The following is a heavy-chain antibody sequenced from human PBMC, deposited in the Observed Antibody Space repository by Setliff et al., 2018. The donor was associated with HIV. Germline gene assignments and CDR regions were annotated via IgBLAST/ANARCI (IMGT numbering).Heavy chain of an antibody. CDR1: GGSISSGGYY. CDR3: ARDICTSTSCPSGWFDP. J-gene: IGHJ5*02. D-gene: IGHD2-2*01. Sequence: PSETLSLTCTVSGGSISSGGYYWSWIRQHPGKGLEWIGYIYYSGSTYYNPSLKSRVSISVDTSNNQFSLKLSSVTAADTAMYYCARDICTSTSCPSGWFDPWGQGTLVTVLL. V-gene: IGHV4-31*03. CDR2: IYYSGST.